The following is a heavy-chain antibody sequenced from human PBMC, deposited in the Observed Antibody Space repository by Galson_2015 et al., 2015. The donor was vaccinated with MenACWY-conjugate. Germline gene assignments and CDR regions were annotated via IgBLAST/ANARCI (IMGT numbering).Heavy chain of an antibody. V-gene: IGHV3-30*18. D-gene: IGHD2-15*01. CDR2: ISYDGSNK. Sequence: SLRLSCAASGFTFSSYGMHWVRQAPGKGLEWVAVISYDGSNKYYADSVKGRFTISRDNSRNTLYLQMNSLRAEDTAVYYCAKELSPSWAHSGSAVWGQGTTVTVSS. J-gene: IGHJ6*01. CDR3: AKELSPSWAHSGSAV. CDR1: GFTFSSYG.